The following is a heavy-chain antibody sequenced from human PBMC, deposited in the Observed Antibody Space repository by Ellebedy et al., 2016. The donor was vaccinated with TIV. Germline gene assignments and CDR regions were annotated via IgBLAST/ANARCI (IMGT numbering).Heavy chain of an antibody. CDR2: ISAYNGNT. CDR1: GYTFPSYG. CDR3: ARAVGVGYRSSWYWLDY. D-gene: IGHD6-13*01. J-gene: IGHJ4*02. V-gene: IGHV1-18*01. Sequence: ASVQVSCKASGYTFPSYGISWVRQAPGQGLEWMGWISAYNGNTNYAQKLQGRVTMTTDTSTSTAYMELRSLRSDDTAVYYCARAVGVGYRSSWYWLDYWGQGTLVTVSS.